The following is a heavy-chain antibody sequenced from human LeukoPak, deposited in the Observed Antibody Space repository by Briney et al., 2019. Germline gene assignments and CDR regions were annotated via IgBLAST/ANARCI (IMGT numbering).Heavy chain of an antibody. V-gene: IGHV3-48*01. D-gene: IGHD2-21*01. CDR2: ISSSSTI. CDR1: GFTFSSYS. Sequence: PGGSLRLSCAASGFTFSSYSMNWVRQAPGKGLEWVSYISSSSTIYYADSVKGRFTISRDNAKNSLYLQMNSLRAEDTAVYYCARDPCGGDCYEHWGQGTLVTVSS. CDR3: ARDPCGGDCYEH. J-gene: IGHJ1*01.